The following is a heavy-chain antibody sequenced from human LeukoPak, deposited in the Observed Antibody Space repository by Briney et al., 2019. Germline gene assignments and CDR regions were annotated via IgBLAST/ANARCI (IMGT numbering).Heavy chain of an antibody. CDR3: ARETGFWSGYYNYYYMDV. V-gene: IGHV1-46*01. D-gene: IGHD3-3*01. J-gene: IGHJ6*03. CDR2: INSSGGST. CDR1: GHTFINYY. Sequence: GASVKVSCKASGHTFINYYMHWVRQAPGQGLEWMGIINSSGGSTTYAPKFQGRVTMTWDMSTSTLYMELRSLRSEDTAVYYCARETGFWSGYYNYYYMDVWGKGTTVTVSS.